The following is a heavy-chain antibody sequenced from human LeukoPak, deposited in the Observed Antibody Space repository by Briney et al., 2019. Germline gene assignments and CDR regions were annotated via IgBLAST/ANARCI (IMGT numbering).Heavy chain of an antibody. Sequence: ASVKVSCKASGYTFTGYYMHWVRQAPGQGPEWMGWINPNSGGTNYAQKFQGRVTMTRDTSISTAYMELSRLRSDDTAVYYCARTPLGDYYDSSGYYYVYWGQGTLVTVSS. CDR1: GYTFTGYY. D-gene: IGHD3-22*01. CDR2: INPNSGGT. J-gene: IGHJ4*02. V-gene: IGHV1-2*02. CDR3: ARTPLGDYYDSSGYYYVY.